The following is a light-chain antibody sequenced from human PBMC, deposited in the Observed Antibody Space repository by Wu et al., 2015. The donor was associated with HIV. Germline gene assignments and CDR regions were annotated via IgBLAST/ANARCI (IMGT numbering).Light chain of an antibody. CDR2: DAS. CDR1: QDIFTY. V-gene: IGKV1-9*01. J-gene: IGKJ5*01. CDR3: QQLNSFPLT. Sequence: SASIGDRVNITXRASQDIFTYLAWYQQTPGKAPRVLIYDASTLQRGVSSRFSGSGSGTDFTLTISGLQREDFAIYFCQQLNSFPLTFGLGSRLEI.